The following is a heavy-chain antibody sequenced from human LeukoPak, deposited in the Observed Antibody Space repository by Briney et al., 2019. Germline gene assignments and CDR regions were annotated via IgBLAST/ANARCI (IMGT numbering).Heavy chain of an antibody. CDR2: INDSGST. V-gene: IGHV4-34*01. D-gene: IGHD5-12*01. Sequence: SETLSLTCAVYGGSFSNYYWSWIRQPPGKGLEWIGEINDSGSTNYNPSLKSRVTISVDTSKNQFSLKLSSVAAADTAVYYCAEVGYSGYDLIYRGQGTLVTVSS. J-gene: IGHJ4*02. CDR1: GGSFSNYY. CDR3: AEVGYSGYDLIY.